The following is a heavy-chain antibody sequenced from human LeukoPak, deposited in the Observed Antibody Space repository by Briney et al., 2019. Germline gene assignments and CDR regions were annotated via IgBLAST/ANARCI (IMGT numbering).Heavy chain of an antibody. CDR3: ARDKVYGSGSYYKPHYFDY. V-gene: IGHV4-34*01. Sequence: SETLSLTCAVYGGSFGGYYWSWIRQPPGKGLEWIGEINHSGSTNYNPSLKSRVTISVDTSKNQFSLKLSSVTAADTAVYYCARDKVYGSGSYYKPHYFDYWGQGTLVTVSS. J-gene: IGHJ4*02. CDR1: GGSFGGYY. D-gene: IGHD3-10*01. CDR2: INHSGST.